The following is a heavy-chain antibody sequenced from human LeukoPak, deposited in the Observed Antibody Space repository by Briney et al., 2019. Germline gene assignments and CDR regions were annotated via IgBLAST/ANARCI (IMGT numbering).Heavy chain of an antibody. CDR1: GYTFTGYY. D-gene: IGHD2-15*01. J-gene: IGHJ5*02. CDR3: ARDKEVVPGWFDP. Sequence: GASVKVSCKASGYTFTGYYMHWVRQAPGQGLEWMGIINPSGGSTSYAQKFQGRVTMTRDMSTSTVYMELSSLRSEDTAVYYCARDKEVVPGWFDPWGQGTLVTVSS. CDR2: INPSGGST. V-gene: IGHV1-46*01.